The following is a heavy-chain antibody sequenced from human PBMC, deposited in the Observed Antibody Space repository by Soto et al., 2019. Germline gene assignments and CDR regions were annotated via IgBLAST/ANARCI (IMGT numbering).Heavy chain of an antibody. CDR2: INPSAGTT. D-gene: IGHD6-13*01. Sequence: ASVKVSCKASGYSVASYFMHWVRQAPGQGLEWLGVINPSAGTTTYAQKFQGRVTMTWDTSTNTVYMDLSSLRSEDTAIYYCARGGSSHAFCYYCGMDVWGQGTTVTVSS. J-gene: IGHJ6*02. V-gene: IGHV1-46*01. CDR1: GYSVASYF. CDR3: ARGGSSHAFCYYCGMDV.